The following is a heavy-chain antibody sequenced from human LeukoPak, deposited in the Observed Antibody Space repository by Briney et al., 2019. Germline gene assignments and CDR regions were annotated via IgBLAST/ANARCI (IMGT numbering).Heavy chain of an antibody. D-gene: IGHD4-11*01. J-gene: IGHJ5*02. Sequence: PGGSLRLSCAASGFTFSSYWMHWVRQAPGKGLVWVSRINSDGSSTSYADSVKGRFTISRDNAKNTLYLQMNSLRAEDAAVYYCARTTLINWFDPWGQGTLVTVSS. CDR3: ARTTLINWFDP. CDR2: INSDGSST. V-gene: IGHV3-74*01. CDR1: GFTFSSYW.